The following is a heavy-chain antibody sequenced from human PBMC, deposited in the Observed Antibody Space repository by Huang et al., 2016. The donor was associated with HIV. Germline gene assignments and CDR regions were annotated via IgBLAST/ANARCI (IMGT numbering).Heavy chain of an antibody. D-gene: IGHD4-17*01. CDR2: ISYIGNG. CDR1: GGSISSSSYY. CDR3: ASRTTVTTTSNYHYFYMDV. Sequence: QLQLQESGPGLVKPSETLSLTCTVPGGSISSSSYYWGWIRQSPGKGLEWIGSISYIGNGYHNQSLKSRVTMSVDMSSNQFSLKMHSVTAADTAVYYCASRTTVTTTSNYHYFYMDVWGKGTTVIVSS. V-gene: IGHV4-39*01. J-gene: IGHJ6*03.